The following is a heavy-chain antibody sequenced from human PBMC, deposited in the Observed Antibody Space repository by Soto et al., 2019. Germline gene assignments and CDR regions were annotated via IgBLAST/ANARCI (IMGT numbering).Heavy chain of an antibody. D-gene: IGHD1-26*01. J-gene: IGHJ4*02. CDR2: INPNSGDT. V-gene: IGHV1-2*02. CDR3: ARGLVGAAGIKYYFGH. Sequence: ASVKVSCKASGGTFSSYAISWVRQAPGQGLEWMGWINPNSGDTHYAQNFQGRVTVTRDTSVSAAYMQLNRLRSDDTAVYYCARGLVGAAGIKYYFGHWGQGTLVTVSS. CDR1: GGTFSSYA.